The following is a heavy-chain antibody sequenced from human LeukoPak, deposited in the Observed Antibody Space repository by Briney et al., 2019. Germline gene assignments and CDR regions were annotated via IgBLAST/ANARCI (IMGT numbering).Heavy chain of an antibody. D-gene: IGHD5-12*01. CDR3: ARDASGYDYDYYYYGMDV. V-gene: IGHV4-59*01. Sequence: SETLSLTCTVSGGSISSYYWSWIRQPPGKGLEWIGYIYYSGSTNYNPSLKSRVTISVDTSKNQFSLKLSSVTAADTAVYYCARDASGYDYDYYYYGMDVWGQGTTVTVSS. J-gene: IGHJ6*02. CDR2: IYYSGST. CDR1: GGSISSYY.